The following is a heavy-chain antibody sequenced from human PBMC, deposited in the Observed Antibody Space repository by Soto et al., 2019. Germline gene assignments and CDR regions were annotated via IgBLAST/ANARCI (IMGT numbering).Heavy chain of an antibody. CDR3: ARDGGAY. D-gene: IGHD3-16*01. V-gene: IGHV3-30-3*01. Sequence: QVQLVESGGGVVQPGRSLRLSCAASGFTFSSYAMHWVRRAPGKGLEWMAVMSYDGSNKYYADSVKGRFTISRDNSKHTLYLQMNSLRPEGPALDYCARDGGAYWGQGTLVIVSS. CDR2: MSYDGSNK. J-gene: IGHJ4*02. CDR1: GFTFSSYA.